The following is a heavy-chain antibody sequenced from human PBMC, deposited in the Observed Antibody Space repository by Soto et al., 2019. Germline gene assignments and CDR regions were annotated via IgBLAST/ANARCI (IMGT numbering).Heavy chain of an antibody. J-gene: IGHJ4*02. V-gene: IGHV4-31*03. D-gene: IGHD6-13*01. CDR1: GGSISSGGYY. Sequence: QVQLQESGPGLVKPSQTLSLTCTVSGGSISSGGYYWSWIRQHPGKGLEWIGYIYYSGSTYYNPSLKSRVTISVDTSKNQFSLKLSSVTAADTAVYYCARDARYDSSSWLPFDYWGQGTLVTVSS. CDR2: IYYSGST. CDR3: ARDARYDSSSWLPFDY.